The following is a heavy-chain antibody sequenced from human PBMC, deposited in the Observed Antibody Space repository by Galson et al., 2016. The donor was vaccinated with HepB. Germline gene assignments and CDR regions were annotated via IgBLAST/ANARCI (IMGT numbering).Heavy chain of an antibody. V-gene: IGHV3-33*01. D-gene: IGHD6-13*01. CDR2: IWYDGSTQ. CDR1: GFTFSNSG. CDR3: ARAFGAAGAIDY. Sequence: SLRLSCAASGFTFSNSGMHWVRQAPGKWLEWVAVIWYDGSTQYYGDSVKGRFTISRDNSKNLLYLQMNSLRVEDTAVYYCARAFGAAGAIDYWGQGTLVTVSS. J-gene: IGHJ4*02.